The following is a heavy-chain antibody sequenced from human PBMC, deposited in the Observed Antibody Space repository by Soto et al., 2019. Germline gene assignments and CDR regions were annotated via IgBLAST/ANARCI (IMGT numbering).Heavy chain of an antibody. D-gene: IGHD6-19*01. J-gene: IGHJ6*02. V-gene: IGHV3-23*01. CDR1: GFTFSSYA. CDR2: ISGSDGSST. Sequence: GGSLRLSCAASGFTFSSYAMSWVRQAPGKGLEWVSAISGSDGSSTSYADSVKGRFTISRDNAKNTLYLQMNSLRAEDTAVYYCARSVAGGYYGMDVWGQGTTVTVSS. CDR3: ARSVAGGYYGMDV.